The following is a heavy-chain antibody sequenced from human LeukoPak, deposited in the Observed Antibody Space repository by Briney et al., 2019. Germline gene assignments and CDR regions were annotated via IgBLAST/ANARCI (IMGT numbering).Heavy chain of an antibody. J-gene: IGHJ4*02. D-gene: IGHD2-2*01. Sequence: GGSLRLSCAASGFTFTTYAMHWVRQAPGKGLEWVAVIWYDGSRKNYADSVKGRFTISRDDSKNTVYLQINSLRVDDTAVYYCAKDFFQLPQAYFDQWGQGTLVTVSS. CDR1: GFTFTTYA. CDR3: AKDFFQLPQAYFDQ. CDR2: IWYDGSRK. V-gene: IGHV3-33*03.